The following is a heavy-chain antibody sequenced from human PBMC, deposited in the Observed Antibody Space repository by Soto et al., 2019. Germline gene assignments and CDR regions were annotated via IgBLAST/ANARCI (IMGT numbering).Heavy chain of an antibody. V-gene: IGHV2-5*02. J-gene: IGHJ1*01. Sequence: SGPTLVNPTQTLTLTCTFSAFSLTADGVRVGWIRQPPGKALEWLALIYWDDEKRYSPSLKSRLTITKDTSKNQVVLTMTNMVPVDTGTYYCAHTQIEPFISFWGQGTLVTVSS. CDR1: AFSLTADGVR. D-gene: IGHD3-10*01. CDR2: IYWDDEK. CDR3: AHTQIEPFISF.